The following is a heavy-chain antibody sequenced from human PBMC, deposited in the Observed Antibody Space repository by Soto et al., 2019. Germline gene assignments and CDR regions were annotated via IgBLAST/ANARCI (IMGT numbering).Heavy chain of an antibody. Sequence: ASLKVSCKASGYTFTSYYMHWVRQAPGQGLEWMGIINPSGGSTSYAQKFQGRVTMTTDTSTSTAYMELRSLRSDDTAVYYCASTRGYDYNWFAPWGQDTLVTVSS. CDR3: ASTRGYDYNWFAP. V-gene: IGHV1-46*01. D-gene: IGHD5-12*01. J-gene: IGHJ5*02. CDR1: GYTFTSYY. CDR2: INPSGGST.